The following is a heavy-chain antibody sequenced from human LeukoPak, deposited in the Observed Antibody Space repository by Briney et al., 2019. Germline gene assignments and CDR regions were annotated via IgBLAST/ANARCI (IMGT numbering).Heavy chain of an antibody. D-gene: IGHD1-26*01. CDR2: ISANSGNT. J-gene: IGHJ2*01. CDR1: GGTFSSYA. Sequence: ASVKVSCKASGGTFSSYAISWVRQAPGQGLEWMGWISANSGNTNYAQKLQGRVTMTTDTSTSTAYMELRTLRSDDTALYYCAREVSRSGLWYFDLWGRGTLVTVSS. V-gene: IGHV1-18*01. CDR3: AREVSRSGLWYFDL.